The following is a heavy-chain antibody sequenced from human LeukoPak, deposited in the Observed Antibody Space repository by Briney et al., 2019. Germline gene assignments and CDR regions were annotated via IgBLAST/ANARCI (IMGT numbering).Heavy chain of an antibody. D-gene: IGHD6-13*01. V-gene: IGHV3-23*01. J-gene: IGHJ4*02. Sequence: PGGSLRLSCAASGFTFSSYAMSWVRQSPGKGLEWVSHISGSGYSTYYADSVKGQFTISRDNSKNTLYLQMNSLRAEDTAVYYCAKDDSGIRFDYWGQGTLVTVSS. CDR2: ISGSGYST. CDR3: AKDDSGIRFDY. CDR1: GFTFSSYA.